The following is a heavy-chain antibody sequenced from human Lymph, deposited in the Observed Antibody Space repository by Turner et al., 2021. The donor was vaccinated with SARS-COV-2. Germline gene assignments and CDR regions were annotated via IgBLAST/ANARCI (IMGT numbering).Heavy chain of an antibody. CDR1: GYTFTGYF. J-gene: IGHJ5*02. CDR2: INPYSGGT. D-gene: IGHD5-18*01. CDR3: ARQATTVVTGLRPATAAGIDP. V-gene: IGHV1-2*02. Sequence: QVQLVQSGAEVKKPGASVKVSCKASGYTFTGYFMHWVRQAPGQGLEWMGWINPYSGGTNYAQKFQGRVTMTRDTSISTAYMELSRLKSDDTAVYYCARQATTVVTGLRPATAAGIDPWGQGTLVTVSS.